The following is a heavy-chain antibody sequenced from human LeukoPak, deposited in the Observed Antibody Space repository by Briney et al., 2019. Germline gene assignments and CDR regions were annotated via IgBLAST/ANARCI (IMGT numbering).Heavy chain of an antibody. CDR3: AREGGLVGARYNWFDP. J-gene: IGHJ5*02. D-gene: IGHD1-26*01. V-gene: IGHV4-61*01. CDR1: GGSIRSSSYY. Sequence: SETLSLTCTVSGGSIRSSSYYWGWIRQPPGKGLEWIGYIYYSGSTNYNPSLKSRVTISVDTSKNQFSLKLSSVTAADTAVYYCAREGGLVGARYNWFDPWGQGTLVTVSS. CDR2: IYYSGST.